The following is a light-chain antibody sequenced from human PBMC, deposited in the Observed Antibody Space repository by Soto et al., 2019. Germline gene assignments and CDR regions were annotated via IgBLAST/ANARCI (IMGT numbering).Light chain of an antibody. CDR2: GYN. Sequence: QAVVTQPPSVSGAPGQRVTISCTGSSSNIGAGYDVHWYQQLPGTAPKLLVYGYNNRPSGVPDRFSVSESGTSASLTITGLQTEDEADYYCQSYDSSLSAWVFGGGTKLTVL. J-gene: IGLJ2*01. V-gene: IGLV1-40*01. CDR3: QSYDSSLSAWV. CDR1: SSNIGAGYD.